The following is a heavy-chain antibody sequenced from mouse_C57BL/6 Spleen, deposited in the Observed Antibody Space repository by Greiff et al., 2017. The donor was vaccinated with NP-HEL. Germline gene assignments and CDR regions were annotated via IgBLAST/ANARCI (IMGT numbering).Heavy chain of an antibody. CDR3: TRAASYDYPFAY. CDR2: IDPETGGT. V-gene: IGHV1-15*01. CDR1: GYTFTDYE. J-gene: IGHJ3*01. D-gene: IGHD2-4*01. Sequence: QVQLQQSGAELVRPGASVTLSCKASGYTFTDYEMHWVKQTPVHGLEWIGAIDPETGGTAYNQKFKGKAILTADKSSSTAYMELRSLTSEDSAVYYCTRAASYDYPFAYWGQGTLVTVSA.